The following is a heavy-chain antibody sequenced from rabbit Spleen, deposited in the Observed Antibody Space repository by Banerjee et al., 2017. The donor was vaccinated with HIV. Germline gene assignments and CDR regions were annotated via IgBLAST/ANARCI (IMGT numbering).Heavy chain of an antibody. CDR2: IDSGSSGFT. CDR3: ARDSGSSFSSYGMDL. D-gene: IGHD8-1*01. J-gene: IGHJ6*01. V-gene: IGHV1S40*01. CDR1: GFSFSSSSY. Sequence: LVESGGGLVQPGASLTLTCTASGFSFSSSSYMCWVRQAPGKGLEWIACIDSGSSGFTYSATWAKGRFICSKTSSTTVTLQMTRLTAADTATYFCARDSGSSFSSYGMDLWGQGTLVTVS.